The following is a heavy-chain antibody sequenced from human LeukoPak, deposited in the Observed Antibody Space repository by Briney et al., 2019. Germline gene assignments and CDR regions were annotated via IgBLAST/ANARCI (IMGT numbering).Heavy chain of an antibody. Sequence: GASVKVSCKASGYTFTSYTMNWVRQAPGQGLEWMGWINTNTGNPTYAQGFTGRFVFSLDTSVSTTYLQISSLKAEDTAVYYCARVYWGSAWEGLYFDYWGQGTLVTVSS. CDR1: GYTFTSYT. D-gene: IGHD7-27*01. CDR3: ARVYWGSAWEGLYFDY. CDR2: INTNTGNP. J-gene: IGHJ4*02. V-gene: IGHV7-4-1*02.